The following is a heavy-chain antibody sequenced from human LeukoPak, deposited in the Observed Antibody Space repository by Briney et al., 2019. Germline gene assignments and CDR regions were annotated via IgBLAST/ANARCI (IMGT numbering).Heavy chain of an antibody. J-gene: IGHJ3*02. CDR2: MYDGGST. CDR1: GGSISGSDYY. V-gene: IGHV4-39*01. D-gene: IGHD2-21*02. Sequence: SETLSLTCSVSGGSISGSDYYWPWMRQPPGKELEWIGSMYDGGSTYYDPSFESRVTISVDTSKNQFSLKLSSVTAADTAVYYCATPKPDCGGDCYVHAFDIWGQGTMVTVSS. CDR3: ATPKPDCGGDCYVHAFDI.